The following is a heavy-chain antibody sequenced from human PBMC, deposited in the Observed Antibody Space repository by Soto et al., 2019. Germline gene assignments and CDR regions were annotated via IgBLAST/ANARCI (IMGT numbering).Heavy chain of an antibody. J-gene: IGHJ6*02. CDR1: GFTFSSYG. Sequence: GSLRLSCAASGFTFSSYGIHWVRQAPGKWLEGVVEISYDESNKYYADSVKGRFTISRDNSKNTLYLQMNSLRAEDTAVYYCKKDLGPDGSSGWYGVRYYSYGMDVCGHGTTVTVCS. V-gene: IGHV3-30*18. CDR3: KKDLGPDGSSGWYGVRYYSYGMDV. CDR2: ISYDESNK. D-gene: IGHD6-19*01.